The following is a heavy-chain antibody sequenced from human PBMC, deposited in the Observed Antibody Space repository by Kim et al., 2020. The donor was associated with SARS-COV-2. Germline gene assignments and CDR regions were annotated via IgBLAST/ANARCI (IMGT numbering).Heavy chain of an antibody. V-gene: IGHV3-9*03. CDR3: IKDVIAGCADV. J-gene: IGHJ6*02. D-gene: IGHD2-21*01. Sequence: DYADSVKRRFTTSRDKTKNALYLQMNSLRPEDMALYYCIKDVIAGCADVWGQATAVIVSS.